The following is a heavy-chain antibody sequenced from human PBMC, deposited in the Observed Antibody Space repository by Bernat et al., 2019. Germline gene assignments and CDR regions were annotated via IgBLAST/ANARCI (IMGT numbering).Heavy chain of an antibody. D-gene: IGHD1-20*01. V-gene: IGHV4-38-2*01. CDR3: ARWYNWNFDY. CDR2: IYHSGST. Sequence: QVQLQESGPGLVKPSETLSLTCAVSGYSISSGYYWGWIRQPPGKGLEWIGSIYHSGSTYYNPSLKSRVTISVDTSKNQFSLKLSSVTAADTAVYYCARWYNWNFDYWGQGTLVTVSS. CDR1: GYSISSGYY. J-gene: IGHJ4*02.